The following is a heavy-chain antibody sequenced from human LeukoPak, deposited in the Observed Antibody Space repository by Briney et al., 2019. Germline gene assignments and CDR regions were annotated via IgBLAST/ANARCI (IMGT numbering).Heavy chain of an antibody. V-gene: IGHV4-39*07. J-gene: IGHJ4*02. CDR3: ARGVDTMVDY. CDR2: INHSGST. CDR1: GGSISSGGYY. D-gene: IGHD3-10*01. Sequence: SETLSLTCTVSGGSISSGGYYWSWIRQPPGKGLEWIGEINHSGSTNYNPSLKSRVTISVDTSKNQFSLKLSSVTAADTAVYYCARGVDTMVDYWGQGTLVTVSS.